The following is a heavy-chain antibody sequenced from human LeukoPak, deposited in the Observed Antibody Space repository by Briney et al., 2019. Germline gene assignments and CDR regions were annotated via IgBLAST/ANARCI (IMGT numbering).Heavy chain of an antibody. Sequence: SETLSLTCAVYGGSFSGDYWSWIRQPPGKGLEWIGEINHSGSTNYNPSLKSRVTISVDTSKNQFSLKLSSVTAADTAVYYCARGAGTLPVYCGGDCYPGNFDYWGQGTLVTVSS. D-gene: IGHD2-21*02. V-gene: IGHV4-34*01. J-gene: IGHJ4*02. CDR1: GGSFSGDY. CDR3: ARGAGTLPVYCGGDCYPGNFDY. CDR2: INHSGST.